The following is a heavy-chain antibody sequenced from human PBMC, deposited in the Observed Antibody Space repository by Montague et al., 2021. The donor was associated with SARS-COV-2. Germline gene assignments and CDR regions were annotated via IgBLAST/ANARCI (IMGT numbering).Heavy chain of an antibody. CDR2: ISSSSSTI. D-gene: IGHD3-3*01. J-gene: IGHJ6*02. CDR1: GFTFSSYS. V-gene: IGHV3-48*04. Sequence: SLRLSCAASGFTFSSYSMNWVRQAPGKGLEWVSYISSSSSTIYYADPVKGRFTISRDNAKNSLYLQMNSLRAEDTAVYYCARGNGGPNRRFLEWLSPYGMDVWGQGTTVTVSS. CDR3: ARGNGGPNRRFLEWLSPYGMDV.